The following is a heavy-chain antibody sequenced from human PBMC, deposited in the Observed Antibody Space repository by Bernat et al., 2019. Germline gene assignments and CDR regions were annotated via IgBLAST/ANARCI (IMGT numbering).Heavy chain of an antibody. CDR1: GFTFSSYA. CDR2: ISYDGSNK. J-gene: IGHJ4*02. V-gene: IGHV3-30-3*01. Sequence: QVQVVESGGGVVQPGRSLRLSCAASGFTFSSYAMHWVRQAPGKGLEWVAVISYDGSNKYYADSVKGRFTISRDNSKNTLYLQMNSLRAEDTAVYYCARGVDDHYDSSGSVDYWGQGTLVTVSS. CDR3: ARGVDDHYDSSGSVDY. D-gene: IGHD3-22*01.